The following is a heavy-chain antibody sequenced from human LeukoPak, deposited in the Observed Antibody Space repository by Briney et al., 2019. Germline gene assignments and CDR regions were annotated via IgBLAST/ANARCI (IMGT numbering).Heavy chain of an antibody. CDR3: AREPYSSSSYYFYMDV. V-gene: IGHV3-7*01. CDR2: IKQDGSEK. J-gene: IGHJ6*03. D-gene: IGHD6-6*01. Sequence: PGGSLRLSCAASGFTFSNFWMSWVRQAPGKGLEWVANIKQDGSEKYYVDSVKGRFTISRDNAKNSLYLQMNSLRAEDTAVFYCAREPYSSSSYYFYMDVWGKGTTVTVSS. CDR1: GFTFSNFW.